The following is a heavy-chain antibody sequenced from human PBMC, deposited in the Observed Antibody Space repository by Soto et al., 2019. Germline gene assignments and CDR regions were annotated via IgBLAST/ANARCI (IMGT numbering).Heavy chain of an antibody. Sequence: SETLSLTCTVSGGSISSYYWSWIRQPPGKGLEWIGYIYYSGSTNYNPSLKSRATISVDTSKNQFSLKLSSVTAADTAVYYCARRGDFWSGSEYYYYYMDVWGKGTTVTVSS. CDR3: ARRGDFWSGSEYYYYYMDV. D-gene: IGHD3-3*01. J-gene: IGHJ6*03. V-gene: IGHV4-59*01. CDR1: GGSISSYY. CDR2: IYYSGST.